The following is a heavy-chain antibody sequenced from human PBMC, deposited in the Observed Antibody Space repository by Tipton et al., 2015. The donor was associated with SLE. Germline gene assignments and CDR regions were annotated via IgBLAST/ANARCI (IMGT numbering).Heavy chain of an antibody. V-gene: IGHV4-30-4*01. J-gene: IGHJ6*03. CDR3: ARVHYYSYMDV. CDR1: GGSISSGDYC. CDR2: IYYSGST. Sequence: TLSLTCTVSGGSISSGDYCWSWIRQPPGKGLEWIGYIYYSGSTYYNPSLKSRLTISVDTSKNQFSLKLSSVTAADTAVYYCARVHYYSYMDVWGKGTTVTVSS.